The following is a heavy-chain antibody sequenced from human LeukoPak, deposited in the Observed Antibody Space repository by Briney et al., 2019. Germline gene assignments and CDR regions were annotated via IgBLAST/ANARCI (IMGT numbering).Heavy chain of an antibody. CDR3: ARSIDYAKFDY. Sequence: SETLSLTCTVSGGSISSYYWSWIRQPPGKGLEWIGYIYYSGSTNYNPSLTSRVTISVDTSKNQFSLKLSSVTAADTAVYYCARSIDYAKFDYWGQGTLVTVSS. D-gene: IGHD3-16*01. CDR2: IYYSGST. CDR1: GGSISSYY. J-gene: IGHJ4*02. V-gene: IGHV4-59*08.